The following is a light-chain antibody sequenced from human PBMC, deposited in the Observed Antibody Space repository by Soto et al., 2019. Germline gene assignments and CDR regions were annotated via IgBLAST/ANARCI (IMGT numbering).Light chain of an antibody. CDR2: DVG. Sequence: QSALTQPRSLSGSPGQSVTISCPGTRSVVGAYNYVSWYQQHPGKAPKLMIYDVGQRPSGVPNRFSGSKSDNTASLTISGLQAEDEADYYCCSYAGTYTWVFGGGTKVTVL. CDR3: CSYAGTYTWV. J-gene: IGLJ3*02. V-gene: IGLV2-11*01. CDR1: RSVVGAYNY.